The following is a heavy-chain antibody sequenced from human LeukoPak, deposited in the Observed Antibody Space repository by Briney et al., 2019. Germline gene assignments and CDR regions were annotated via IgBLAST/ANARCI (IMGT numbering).Heavy chain of an antibody. CDR2: IYSGGST. D-gene: IGHD5-12*01. CDR3: ARSSGYRDY. V-gene: IGHV3-53*01. CDR1: GFTFSSYS. J-gene: IGHJ4*02. Sequence: GGSLRLSCTASGFTFSSYSMSWVRQAPGKGLEWVSVIYSGGSTYYADSVKGRFTISRDNSKNTLYLQMNSLRAEDTAVYYCARSSGYRDYWGQGTLVTVSP.